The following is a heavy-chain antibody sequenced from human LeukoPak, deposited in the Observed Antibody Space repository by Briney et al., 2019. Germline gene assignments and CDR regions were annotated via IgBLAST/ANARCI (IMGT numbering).Heavy chain of an antibody. J-gene: IGHJ6*03. CDR2: ISGSGGST. CDR3: ARGSDYYYYYYMDV. V-gene: IGHV3-23*01. CDR1: GFTFSSYA. Sequence: GGSLRLSCAASGFTFSSYAMSWVRQAPGKGLEWVSAISGSGGSTYYADSVKGRFTISRDNAKNSLYLQMNSLRAEDTAVYYCARGSDYYYYYYMDVWGKGTTVTVSS.